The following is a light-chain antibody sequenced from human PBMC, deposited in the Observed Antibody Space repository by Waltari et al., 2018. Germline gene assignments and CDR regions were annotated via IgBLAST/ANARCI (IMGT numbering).Light chain of an antibody. CDR3: HQYNDGPPFN. CDR2: GAS. J-gene: IGKJ2*01. Sequence: EIVMTQSPATLSVSPGERACIPCRASKSVTTNLAWYQQKPGQPPRLLIYGASTRATDIPARFSGSGSGTEFTLTITSLQSEDFAVYYCHQYNDGPPFNFGQGTKLEIK. CDR1: KSVTTN. V-gene: IGKV3-15*01.